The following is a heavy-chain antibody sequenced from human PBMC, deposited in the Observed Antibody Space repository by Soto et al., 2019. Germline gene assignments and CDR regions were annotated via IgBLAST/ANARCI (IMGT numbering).Heavy chain of an antibody. CDR1: GGSISSFY. CDR2: VFYSGST. D-gene: IGHD2-15*01. V-gene: IGHV4-59*01. J-gene: IGHJ5*02. Sequence: VQLQESGPGLAKPSETLSLTCTVSGGSISSFYWSWIRQPPGKGLEWIGNVFYSGSTIYNPSLKSRVTISVDTSKNQFSLTLSSVTAADTAVYYCAKEFCDPNGCYGRWLDPWGQGTLVTVSS. CDR3: AKEFCDPNGCYGRWLDP.